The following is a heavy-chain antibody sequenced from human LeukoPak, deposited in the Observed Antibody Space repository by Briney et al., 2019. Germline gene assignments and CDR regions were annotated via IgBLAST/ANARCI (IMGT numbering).Heavy chain of an antibody. CDR3: ARDKAVTTELTQYFQH. D-gene: IGHD4-11*01. Sequence: ASVKVSCKTSGYTFTNYGVSWVRQAPGQGLEWMGWISAYNGYTNYAQKLQVRVTMTTDTSTSTAYMELRSLTSDDTAVYYCARDKAVTTELTQYFQHWGQGTLDTVSS. J-gene: IGHJ1*01. CDR1: GYTFTNYG. CDR2: ISAYNGYT. V-gene: IGHV1-18*01.